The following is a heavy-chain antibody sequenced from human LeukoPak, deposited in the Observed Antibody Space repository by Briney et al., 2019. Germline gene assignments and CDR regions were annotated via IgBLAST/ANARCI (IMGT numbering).Heavy chain of an antibody. CDR2: TSFDESNK. V-gene: IGHV3-30*04. CDR3: ASAKRFSSGWLACFDY. CDR1: GFTFSGYS. J-gene: IGHJ4*02. Sequence: GRSLTLSCAGFGFTFSGYSMHWVRPAPGKGLEWVAVTSFDESNKYYEDSVKGRFTISRDNSMNTIYLQMYSLRDGDTAVSDCASAKRFSSGWLACFDYWGKGSLVTASS. D-gene: IGHD6-19*01.